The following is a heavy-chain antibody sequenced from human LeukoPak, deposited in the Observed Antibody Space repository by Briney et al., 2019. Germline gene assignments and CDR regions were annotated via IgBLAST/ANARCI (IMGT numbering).Heavy chain of an antibody. Sequence: PSETLALPCAVSGVSISSREWWIWVRQPPGQGLEWVGEIHRDVRTRYNPSLKSRVTMSMDHSKNQFSLSVTSVTAANTAIYYCGKTDIYFNPIDFWGPGSLVTVSS. CDR3: GKTDIYFNPIDF. CDR2: IHRDVRT. CDR1: GVSISSREW. J-gene: IGHJ4*02. V-gene: IGHV4-4*02. D-gene: IGHD3-9*01.